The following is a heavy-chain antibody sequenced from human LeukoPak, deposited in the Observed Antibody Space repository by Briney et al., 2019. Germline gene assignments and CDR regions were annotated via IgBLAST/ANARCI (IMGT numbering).Heavy chain of an antibody. D-gene: IGHD3-10*01. CDR2: IIPNFGTA. CDR3: ARVIIDLYYYYYMDV. J-gene: IGHJ6*03. V-gene: IGHV1-69*05. Sequence: SVKVSCKASGGTFSSYAISWVRQAPGQGLEWMGGIIPNFGTANYAQKFQGGVTITTDESTSTAYMELSSLRSEDTAVYYCARVIIDLYYYYYMDVWGKGTTVTVSS. CDR1: GGTFSSYA.